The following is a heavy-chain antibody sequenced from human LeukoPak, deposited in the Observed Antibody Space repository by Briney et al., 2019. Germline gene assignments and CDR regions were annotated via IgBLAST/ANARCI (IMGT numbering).Heavy chain of an antibody. CDR2: MNPYSANT. CDR1: GYTFTSYG. D-gene: IGHD2-2*02. J-gene: IGHJ4*02. Sequence: ASVKVSCKASGYTFTSYGISWVRQAPGQGPEWMGWMNPYSANTGYAQKFQGRVTMTRDTSITTAYMELSSLTLDDTAVYYCTRGDPYCSSASCYNYWGQGTLVTVSS. CDR3: TRGDPYCSSASCYNY. V-gene: IGHV1-8*02.